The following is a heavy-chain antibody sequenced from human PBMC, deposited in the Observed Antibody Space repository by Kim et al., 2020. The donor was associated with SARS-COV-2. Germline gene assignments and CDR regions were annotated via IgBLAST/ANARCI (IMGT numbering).Heavy chain of an antibody. J-gene: IGHJ5*02. CDR3: VRGSSTAAPTGFDP. Sequence: GGSLRLSCAASGFTFSSHDMHWVRQVIGKGLEWVSAIGTAGDTYYPGSVKGRFTISRENAKNSLYLQMNSLRVGDTAVYYCVRGSSTAAPTGFDPWGQGT. D-gene: IGHD6-6*01. V-gene: IGHV3-13*01. CDR2: IGTAGDT. CDR1: GFTFSSHD.